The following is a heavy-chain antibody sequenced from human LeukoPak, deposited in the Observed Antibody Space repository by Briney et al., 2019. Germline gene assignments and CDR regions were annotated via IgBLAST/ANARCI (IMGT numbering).Heavy chain of an antibody. V-gene: IGHV1-69*05. CDR2: IILIFGTA. CDR3: TTKHSYGSDYYYYMDV. CDR1: GGTFSSYA. Sequence: ASVKVSCKASGGTFSSYAISWVRQAPGQGLEWMGGIILIFGTANYAQKFQGRVTITTDESTSTAYMELSSLRSEDTAVYYCTTKHSYGSDYYYYMDVWGKGTTVTVSS. J-gene: IGHJ6*03. D-gene: IGHD5-18*01.